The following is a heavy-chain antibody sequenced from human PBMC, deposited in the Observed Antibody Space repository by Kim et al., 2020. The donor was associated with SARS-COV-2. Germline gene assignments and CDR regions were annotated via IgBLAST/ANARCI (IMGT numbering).Heavy chain of an antibody. Sequence: QDGSGKYYVDSVKGRFTISRDNAKNSLSLQMNSLGVEDTALYYCVRGRGATWGQGTPVTVSS. D-gene: IGHD1-26*01. J-gene: IGHJ4*02. CDR3: VRGRGAT. CDR2: QDGSGK. V-gene: IGHV3-7*01.